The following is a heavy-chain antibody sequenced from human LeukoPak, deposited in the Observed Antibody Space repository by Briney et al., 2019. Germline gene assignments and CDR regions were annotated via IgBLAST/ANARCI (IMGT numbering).Heavy chain of an antibody. CDR3: ARQAYGSHFDAFDI. J-gene: IGHJ3*02. Sequence: GESLKISCKASGYRFTTDYIGWVRQMPGKGLEWMGIIYPDDSETNYSPSFQGQVSMSVDKSNTTAYLQWSSLKASDTAIYYCARQAYGSHFDAFDIWGQGTMVTVSS. V-gene: IGHV5-51*01. CDR2: IYPDDSET. CDR1: GYRFTTDY. D-gene: IGHD3-22*01.